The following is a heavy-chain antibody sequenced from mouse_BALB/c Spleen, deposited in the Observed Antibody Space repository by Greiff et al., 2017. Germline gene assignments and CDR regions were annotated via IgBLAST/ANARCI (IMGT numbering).Heavy chain of an antibody. J-gene: IGHJ4*01. V-gene: IGHV5-9-4*01. CDR1: GFTFSSYA. CDR2: ISSGGSYT. Sequence: EVQRVESGGGLVKPGGSLKLSCAASGFTFSSYAMSWVRQSPEKRLEWVAEISSGGSYTYYPDTVTGRFTISRDNAKNTLYLEMSSLRSEDTAMYYCARDRDGYYAMDYWGQGTSVTVSS. CDR3: ARDRDGYYAMDY. D-gene: IGHD2-3*01.